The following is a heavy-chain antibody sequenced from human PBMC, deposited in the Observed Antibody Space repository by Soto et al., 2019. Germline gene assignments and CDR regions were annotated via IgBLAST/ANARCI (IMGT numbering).Heavy chain of an antibody. Sequence: EVQFVESGGGLVKPGGSLRLSFAASGFTFSTYSMNWVRQAPGKGLEWVSSISSSSSYLYYADSVKGRFTISRDNAKNSLYLQMNSLRAEDTAVYYCARGGSPHPTRPFDYWGQGTLVTVSS. CDR1: GFTFSTYS. CDR3: ARGGSPHPTRPFDY. D-gene: IGHD1-26*01. V-gene: IGHV3-21*01. CDR2: ISSSSSYL. J-gene: IGHJ4*02.